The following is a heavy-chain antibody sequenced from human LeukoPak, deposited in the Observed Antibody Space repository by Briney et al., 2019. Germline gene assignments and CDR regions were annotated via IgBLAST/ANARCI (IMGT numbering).Heavy chain of an antibody. J-gene: IGHJ6*03. CDR1: GGSISSYY. Sequence: PSETLSLTCTVSGGSISSYYWSWIRQPPGKGLEWIGYIYTSGSTNYNPSLKSRVTISVDTSKNQFSLKLSSVTAADTAVYYCARLGAVGATGYYYYYMDVWGKGTTVTVSS. D-gene: IGHD1-26*01. CDR3: ARLGAVGATGYYYYYMDV. V-gene: IGHV4-4*09. CDR2: IYTSGST.